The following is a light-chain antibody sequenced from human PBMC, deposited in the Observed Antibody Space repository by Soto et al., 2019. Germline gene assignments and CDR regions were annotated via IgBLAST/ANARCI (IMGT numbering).Light chain of an antibody. J-gene: IGKJ1*01. CDR3: QQYGSSPWT. CDR1: QTIIYNY. V-gene: IGKV3-20*01. Sequence: EIVLTQSPGTLSLSPGERATLSCRASQTIIYNYLAWYQQKPGQAPSLLIFGASSRATGIPDRFSGSGSGTYFTLTISRLGPEDFAVYYCQQYGSSPWTFGQGTKVEIK. CDR2: GAS.